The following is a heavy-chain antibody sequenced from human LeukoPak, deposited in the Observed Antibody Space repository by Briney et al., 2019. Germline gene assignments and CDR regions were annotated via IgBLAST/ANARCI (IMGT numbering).Heavy chain of an antibody. CDR3: AKDKGWTTLDY. J-gene: IGHJ4*02. V-gene: IGHV3-9*01. Sequence: GRSLRLSCAASGFTFDDYAMHWVRQAPGKGLEWDSGISWNSGSIGYADSVKGRFTISRDNAKNSLYLQMNSLRAEDTALYYCAKDKGWTTLDYWGQGTLVTVSS. CDR1: GFTFDDYA. D-gene: IGHD3/OR15-3a*01. CDR2: ISWNSGSI.